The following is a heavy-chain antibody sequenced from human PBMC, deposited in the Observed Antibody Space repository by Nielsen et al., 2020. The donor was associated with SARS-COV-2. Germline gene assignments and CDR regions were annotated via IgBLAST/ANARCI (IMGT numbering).Heavy chain of an antibody. Sequence: WIRQPPGKALEWLAHIFSNDEKSYSTSLKNRLTISKDTSKSQVVLTMTNMDPVDTATYYCARIRRDGIVGATGCDYWGQGTLVTVSS. V-gene: IGHV2-26*01. CDR2: IFSNDEK. D-gene: IGHD1-26*01. J-gene: IGHJ4*02. CDR3: ARIRRDGIVGATGCDY.